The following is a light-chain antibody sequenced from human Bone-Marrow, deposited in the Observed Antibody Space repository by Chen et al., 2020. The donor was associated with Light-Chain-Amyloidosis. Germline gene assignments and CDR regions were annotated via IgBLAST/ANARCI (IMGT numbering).Light chain of an antibody. Sequence: SFDLTQQSSISVSAGQTASITCSGDKLGDQYTYWYQRHPGQSPALVIFEDSKRPSGIPERFSGSSSGDTATLTITGTQPMDEAEYFCQAWDDNTLVFGGGTKLTVL. CDR3: QAWDDNTLV. V-gene: IGLV3-1*01. J-gene: IGLJ3*02. CDR1: KLGDQY. CDR2: EDS.